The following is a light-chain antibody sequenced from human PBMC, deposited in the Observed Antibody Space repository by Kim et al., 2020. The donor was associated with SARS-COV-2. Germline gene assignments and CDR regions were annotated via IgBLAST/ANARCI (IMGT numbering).Light chain of an antibody. CDR3: QQYNNWHPLT. Sequence: ETEMTQSPSTLSVSPGERATLSCRASQGVGSNLAWYQQKPGEAPRLLIYGASTMANGIPARFSGSVSATEFTLTISSLQSEDFAVYYCQQYNNWHPLTFGGGTKVDIK. CDR2: GAS. V-gene: IGKV3-15*01. CDR1: QGVGSN. J-gene: IGKJ4*01.